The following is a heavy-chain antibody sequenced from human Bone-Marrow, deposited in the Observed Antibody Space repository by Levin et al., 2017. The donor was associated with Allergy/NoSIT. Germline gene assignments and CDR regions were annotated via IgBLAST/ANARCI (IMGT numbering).Heavy chain of an antibody. J-gene: IGHJ5*01. Sequence: PGGSLRLSCAVSGGSISDNWWSWVRQPPGKGLEWIGEIHHSGNTNYNSSLKSRVTISVDKSKNHVSLRLSSLTAADAAKYDCAKHNADSFESWGQGTLVTVSS. CDR3: AKHNADSFES. V-gene: IGHV4-4*02. D-gene: IGHD1-14*01. CDR1: GGSISDNW. CDR2: IHHSGNT.